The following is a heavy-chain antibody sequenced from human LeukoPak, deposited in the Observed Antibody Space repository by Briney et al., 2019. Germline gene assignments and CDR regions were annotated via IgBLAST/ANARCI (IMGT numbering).Heavy chain of an antibody. D-gene: IGHD3-22*01. Sequence: ASVKVSCKASVYTFPRYYMHWVRQAPGQGLEWMGWINPNSGGTNYAQKLQGRVTMTRDTSISTAYMEPSRLRSDDTAVYYCARAATYYYDSSGYYKMDEFDYWGQGTLVTVSS. CDR1: VYTFPRYY. V-gene: IGHV1-2*02. CDR2: INPNSGGT. CDR3: ARAATYYYDSSGYYKMDEFDY. J-gene: IGHJ4*02.